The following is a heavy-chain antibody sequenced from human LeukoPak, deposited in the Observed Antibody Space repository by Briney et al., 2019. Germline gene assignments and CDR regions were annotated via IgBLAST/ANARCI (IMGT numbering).Heavy chain of an antibody. Sequence: PGGSLRLSCAASGFTFGSYWMSWVRQAPGKGLEWVGKIKQDGSEKYFVDSVKGRFTISRDNAKNSLYLQMNSLTAEDTAVYYCARDPTQWLRYGYFDYWGQGILVTVSS. CDR1: GFTFGSYW. CDR3: ARDPTQWLRYGYFDY. CDR2: IKQDGSEK. V-gene: IGHV3-7*01. D-gene: IGHD5-12*01. J-gene: IGHJ4*02.